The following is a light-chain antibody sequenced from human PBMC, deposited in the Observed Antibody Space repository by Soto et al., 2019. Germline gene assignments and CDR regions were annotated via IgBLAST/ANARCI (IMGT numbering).Light chain of an antibody. J-gene: IGKJ1*01. CDR1: QSVTSN. CDR2: GAS. CDR3: QQYNNWPRT. V-gene: IGKV3-15*01. Sequence: EIVMTQSPATLSVSPGERATLSCRASQSVTSNFAWYQQQPGQAPRLLIYGASTRATGIPARFSGSGSGTECTLTSSSLQSEVFAVYYCQQYNNWPRTFGQGTKVEIK.